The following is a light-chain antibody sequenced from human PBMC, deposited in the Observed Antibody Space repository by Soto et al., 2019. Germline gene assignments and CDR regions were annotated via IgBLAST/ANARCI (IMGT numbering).Light chain of an antibody. CDR1: QSVGSS. CDR3: LQYDKWPPWT. CDR2: GAS. V-gene: IGKV3-15*01. Sequence: VMTQSPATLSVSPGERVTLSCRASQSVGSSLAWYRQKPGQATGLLVYGASTRATGIPARFSGSGSGTEFTLTISSLQSEDFAVYYCLQYDKWPPWTFGQGTKVEIK. J-gene: IGKJ1*01.